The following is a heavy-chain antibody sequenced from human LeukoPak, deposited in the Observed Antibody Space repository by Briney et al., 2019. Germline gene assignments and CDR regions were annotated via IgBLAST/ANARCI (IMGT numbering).Heavy chain of an antibody. D-gene: IGHD1-26*01. Sequence: GGSLRLSCAASGFTFSSYAMSWVRQAPGKGLEWVSAISGSGGSTYYADSVKGRFTISRDNSKNTLYLQMNSLRAEDTAVYYCARDPREWGGRYYMDVWGKGTTVTVSS. V-gene: IGHV3-23*01. J-gene: IGHJ6*03. CDR2: ISGSGGST. CDR3: ARDPREWGGRYYMDV. CDR1: GFTFSSYA.